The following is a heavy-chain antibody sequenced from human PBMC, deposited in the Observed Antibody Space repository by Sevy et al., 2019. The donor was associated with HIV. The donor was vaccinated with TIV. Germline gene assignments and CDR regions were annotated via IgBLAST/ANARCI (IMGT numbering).Heavy chain of an antibody. Sequence: GGSLRLSCAASGFTFSSYGMHWVRQAPGKGLEWVAVIWYDGSNKYYADSVKGRFTISRDNSKNTLYLQMNSLRAEDTAVDYGAREGAGDILTGYSRPNWFDPWGQGTLVTVSS. J-gene: IGHJ5*02. CDR1: GFTFSSYG. D-gene: IGHD3-9*01. CDR3: AREGAGDILTGYSRPNWFDP. V-gene: IGHV3-33*01. CDR2: IWYDGSNK.